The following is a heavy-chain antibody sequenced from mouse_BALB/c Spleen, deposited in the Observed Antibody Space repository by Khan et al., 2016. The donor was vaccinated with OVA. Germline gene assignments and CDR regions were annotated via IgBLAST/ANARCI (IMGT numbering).Heavy chain of an antibody. Sequence: VQLVESGGELVRPGTSVKMSCKAAGYTFTNYWIGWVKQRPGHGIEWIGDIYPEGGYTNYNEKFKGKATLTADTSSSTAYMQLSSLTSEDSAIYSWARRRAARATWDYLEYWGQGTTLTVSS. D-gene: IGHD3-1*01. V-gene: IGHV1-63*02. CDR1: GYTFTNYW. CDR3: ARRRAARATWDYLEY. CDR2: IYPEGGYT. J-gene: IGHJ2*01.